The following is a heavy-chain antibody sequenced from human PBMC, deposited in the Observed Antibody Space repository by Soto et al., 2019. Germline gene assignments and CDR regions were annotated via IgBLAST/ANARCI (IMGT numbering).Heavy chain of an antibody. CDR2: IKSSGSST. V-gene: IGHV3-23*01. Sequence: HPGGSLRLACAASGFTFSNYAMTWVRQAPGKGLEWVSTIKSSGSSTFYTDSVKGRFTISRDNSQNTLYLQMNSLRAEDTAVYYCAKAREYGSGRYYLHFDYWGQGNLVTVSS. CDR3: AKAREYGSGRYYLHFDY. J-gene: IGHJ4*02. D-gene: IGHD3-10*01. CDR1: GFTFSNYA.